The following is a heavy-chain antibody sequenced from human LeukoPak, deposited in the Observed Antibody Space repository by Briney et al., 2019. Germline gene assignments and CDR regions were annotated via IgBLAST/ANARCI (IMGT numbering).Heavy chain of an antibody. Sequence: PGGSPRLSCAASGFTFSNYEMNWVRQAPGKGLEWVSYITADGTNKYDADSVKGRFTISRDNAKNSLYLQMNSLRVDDTAIYYCAREVEWELPDYWGQGTLVTVSS. CDR3: AREVEWELPDY. CDR2: ITADGTNK. J-gene: IGHJ4*02. V-gene: IGHV3-48*03. D-gene: IGHD1-26*01. CDR1: GFTFSNYE.